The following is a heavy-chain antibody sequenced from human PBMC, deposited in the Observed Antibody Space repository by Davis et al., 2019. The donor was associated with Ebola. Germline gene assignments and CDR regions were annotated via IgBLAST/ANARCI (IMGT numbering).Heavy chain of an antibody. D-gene: IGHD2-2*01. J-gene: IGHJ6*03. CDR1: GYSFTSYW. V-gene: IGHV5-51*01. Sequence: HRESLKIACKGSGYSFTSYWITWVRQMPGKGLEWMGIIYPGGPDTTYSPSFQGQVTIPADKSINTAYLQWSSLRASDTAMYYRARHLQEVVPGYYYYYMDVWGKGTTVTVSS. CDR3: ARHLQEVVPGYYYYYMDV. CDR2: IYPGGPDT.